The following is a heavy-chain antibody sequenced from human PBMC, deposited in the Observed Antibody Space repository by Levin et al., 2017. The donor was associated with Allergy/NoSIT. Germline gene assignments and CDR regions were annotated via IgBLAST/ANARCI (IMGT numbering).Heavy chain of an antibody. CDR2: INHSGST. V-gene: IGHV4-34*01. D-gene: IGHD3-10*01. Sequence: SETLSLTCAVYGGSFSGYYWSWIRQPPGKGLEWIGEINHSGSTNYNPSLKSRVTISVDTSKNQFSLKLSSVTAADTAVYYCARGPLWFGALFCRECAFDIWGQGTMVTVSS. J-gene: IGHJ3*02. CDR3: ARGPLWFGALFCRECAFDI. CDR1: GGSFSGYY.